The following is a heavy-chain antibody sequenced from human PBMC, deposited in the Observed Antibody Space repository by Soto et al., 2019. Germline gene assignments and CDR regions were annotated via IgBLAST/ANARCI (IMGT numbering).Heavy chain of an antibody. J-gene: IGHJ4*02. D-gene: IGHD3-3*01. CDR2: ISDDGSNK. V-gene: IGHV3-30*18. CDR1: GFTFSSYG. Sequence: QVQLVESGGGVVQPGRSLRLSCAASGFTFSSYGMHWVRQAPGKGLEWVAVISDDGSNKYYADSVKGRFTIYRDNSKNTLYMQMNSLRAEDTAVYYCAKDHPTQLLRFLEWLPGGGFDYWGQGTLVTVSS. CDR3: AKDHPTQLLRFLEWLPGGGFDY.